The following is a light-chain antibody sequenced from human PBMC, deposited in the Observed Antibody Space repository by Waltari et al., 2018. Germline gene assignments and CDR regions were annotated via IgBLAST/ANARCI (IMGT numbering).Light chain of an antibody. CDR2: AAS. J-gene: IGKJ2*01. V-gene: IGKV1-17*01. Sequence: DIQMTQSPSSLSTSVRDRVTITYRASQGIRNDLGVHQQKPGKSPRRLIYAASSLQSGVPSRFSGSGSGTEFTLTISSLQPEDFLSYFCLQHNTYPPNTVGQGTKLEI. CDR1: QGIRND. CDR3: LQHNTYPPNT.